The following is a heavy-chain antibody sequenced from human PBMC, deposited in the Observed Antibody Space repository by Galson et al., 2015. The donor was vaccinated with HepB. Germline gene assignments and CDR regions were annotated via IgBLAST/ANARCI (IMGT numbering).Heavy chain of an antibody. D-gene: IGHD2-2*01. J-gene: IGHJ2*01. Sequence: QSGAEVKKPGESLRISCKGSGYSFTSYWISWVRQMPGKGLEWMGRIDPSDSYTNYSPSFQGHATISADKSISTAYLQWSSLKASDTAMYYCARHHCSSTSCDWYFDLWGRGTLVTVSS. CDR2: IDPSDSYT. CDR1: GYSFTSYW. CDR3: ARHHCSSTSCDWYFDL. V-gene: IGHV5-10-1*01.